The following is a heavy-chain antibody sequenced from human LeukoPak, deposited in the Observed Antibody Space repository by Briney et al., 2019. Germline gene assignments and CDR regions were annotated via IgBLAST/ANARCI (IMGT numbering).Heavy chain of an antibody. CDR2: IFGSGTGT. J-gene: IGHJ6*03. V-gene: IGHV3-23*01. Sequence: GGSLRLSCAASGFTFSSYAMSWVRQAPGKGLEWVSSIFGSGTGTHYADSVKGRFTISRDNSKNTLYLQMNSLRAEDTAVYYCAKGTSIFGNMDVWGKGTTVTVSS. CDR1: GFTFSSYA. CDR3: AKGTSIFGNMDV. D-gene: IGHD3-3*01.